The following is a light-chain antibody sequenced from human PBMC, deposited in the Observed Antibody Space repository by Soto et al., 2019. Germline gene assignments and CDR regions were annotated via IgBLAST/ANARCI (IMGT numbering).Light chain of an antibody. CDR3: SSYTSTSTPYV. V-gene: IGLV2-14*03. Sequence: QSALTQPASVSGSPGQSIAISCTGTSSDIGGYNYVSWYQQHPGKAPKLLIYDVTHRPSGVSNRFSGSKSGDTASLTISGLQAEDEAYYYCSSYTSTSTPYVCGPGTKVTVL. CDR2: DVT. CDR1: SSDIGGYNY. J-gene: IGLJ1*01.